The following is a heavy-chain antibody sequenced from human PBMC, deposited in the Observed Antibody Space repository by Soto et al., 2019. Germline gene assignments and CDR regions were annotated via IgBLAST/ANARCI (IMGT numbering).Heavy chain of an antibody. Sequence: QVQLVQSGAEVKKPGSSVRVSCKISGGSLSNITVSWVRQAPGLGLEWMGRVNPLLGTANYAKKFQGRVTLSDDRSTNTAYMDMTSLTSDATAMYYCARLPLDSWGQGTLVTVSS. CDR3: ARLPLDS. CDR2: VNPLLGTA. J-gene: IGHJ4*02. V-gene: IGHV1-69*08. CDR1: GGSLSNIT.